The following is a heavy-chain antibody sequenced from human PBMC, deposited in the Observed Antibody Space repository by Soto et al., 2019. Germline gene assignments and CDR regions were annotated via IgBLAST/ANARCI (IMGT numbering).Heavy chain of an antibody. D-gene: IGHD3-3*01. V-gene: IGHV3-21*01. Sequence: EVQLVESGGGLVKPGGSLRLSCAASGFTFSSYSMNWVRQAPGKGLEWVSSISSSSSYIYYADSVKGRFTISRDNAKNSLYLQMNSLRAEDTAVYYCARMVGLEWLLFDYCGQGTLVTVSS. CDR2: ISSSSSYI. CDR3: ARMVGLEWLLFDY. CDR1: GFTFSSYS. J-gene: IGHJ4*02.